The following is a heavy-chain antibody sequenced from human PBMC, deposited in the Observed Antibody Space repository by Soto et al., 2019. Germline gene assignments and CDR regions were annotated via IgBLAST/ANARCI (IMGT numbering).Heavy chain of an antibody. V-gene: IGHV4-34*01. J-gene: IGHJ4*02. CDR1: GGSFSGYY. D-gene: IGHD3-3*01. CDR2: INHSGST. CDR3: ARGTTYYDFWSGYYHDY. Sequence: PETLSLTCAVYGGSFSGYYWSWIRQPPGKGLEWIGEINHSGSTNYNPSLKSRVTISVDTSKNQFSLKLSSVTAADTAVYYCARGTTYYDFWSGYYHDYWGQGTLVTVS.